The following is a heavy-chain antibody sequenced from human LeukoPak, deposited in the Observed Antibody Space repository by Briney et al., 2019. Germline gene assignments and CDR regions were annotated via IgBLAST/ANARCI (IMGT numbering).Heavy chain of an antibody. CDR1: GAPISGSSYF. V-gene: IGHV4-39*01. CDR2: YYYTGST. Sequence: SETLSLTCTVSGAPISGSSYFWGWVRQPPGKGLEWIGSYYYTGSTYYNPSLKSRVTISVDTSKNQFSLKLSSVTAADTAVYYCANTKRGAWYADYWGQGTLVTVSS. D-gene: IGHD6-19*01. CDR3: ANTKRGAWYADY. J-gene: IGHJ4*02.